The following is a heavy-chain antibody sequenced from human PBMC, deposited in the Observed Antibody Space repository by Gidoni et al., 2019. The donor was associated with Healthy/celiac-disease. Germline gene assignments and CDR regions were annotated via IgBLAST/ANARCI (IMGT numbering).Heavy chain of an antibody. D-gene: IGHD2-8*01. CDR3: ARNYGVLTSARVLDY. J-gene: IGHJ4*02. V-gene: IGHV3-48*02. CDR1: GFTFSSYS. Sequence: EVQLVESGGGLVQPGGSLRLSCAASGFTFSSYSMNWVRQAPGKGLEWVSYISSSSSTIYYADSVKGRFTISRDNAKNSLYLQMNSLRDEDTAVYYCARNYGVLTSARVLDYWGQGTLVTVSS. CDR2: ISSSSSTI.